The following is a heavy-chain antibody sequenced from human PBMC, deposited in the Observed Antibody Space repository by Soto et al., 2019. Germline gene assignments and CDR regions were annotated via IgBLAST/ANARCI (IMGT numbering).Heavy chain of an antibody. D-gene: IGHD3-16*02. J-gene: IGHJ4*02. V-gene: IGHV3-23*01. Sequence: VQLLESGGGLVQPGGSLRLSCAASGFTFSNFAMFWVRQAPGKGLEWGSSISRTGGAAHYADSANGRVTISRDNSKNTLFLQMDSLRAEDTAVYYCAKAYDYIWGSYPREIDYWGQGAQVNVSS. CDR1: GFTFSNFA. CDR3: AKAYDYIWGSYPREIDY. CDR2: ISRTGGAA.